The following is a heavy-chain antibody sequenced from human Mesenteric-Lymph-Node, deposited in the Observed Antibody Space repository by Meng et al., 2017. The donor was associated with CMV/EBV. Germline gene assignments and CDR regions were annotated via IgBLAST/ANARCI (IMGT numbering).Heavy chain of an antibody. V-gene: IGHV4-39*07. CDR2: IYYSNST. J-gene: IGHJ4*02. D-gene: IGHD2-21*01. CDR1: GYSFSSSSFC. Sequence: TVSGYSFSSSSFCWVWLPPPPGHGLMWIGSIYYSNSTYYHPSLKSRVTISVATSKTQFSLKLSSVTAADTAVYYCASMLLLGANFDYWGQGTLVTVSS. CDR3: ASMLLLGANFDY.